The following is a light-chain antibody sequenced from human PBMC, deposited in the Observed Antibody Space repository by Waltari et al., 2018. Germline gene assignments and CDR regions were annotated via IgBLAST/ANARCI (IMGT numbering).Light chain of an antibody. Sequence: EIVLTQSPGPLSLSPGERVTLPCRASQSVTSSYLAWYQQKPGQAPRLLIYSASNRATGIPDRFSGSGSGTDFTLTISRLEPEDFAVYCCQQYGSSPPTFGQGTKVEIK. V-gene: IGKV3-20*01. CDR2: SAS. CDR1: QSVTSSY. CDR3: QQYGSSPPT. J-gene: IGKJ1*01.